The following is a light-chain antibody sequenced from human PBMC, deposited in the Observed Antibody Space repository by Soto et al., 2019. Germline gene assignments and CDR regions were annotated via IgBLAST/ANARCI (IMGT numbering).Light chain of an antibody. J-gene: IGKJ1*01. Sequence: EIVLTQSPGTLSLSPGEKTTLSCRASQNVSSSYLAWYQQKPGQAPRLLIYGASSRVTGIPDTFSGSGSGTDFTLTISRLEPEDFAVYYCHQYGTSPRTFGQGTKVDIK. CDR1: QNVSSSY. CDR3: HQYGTSPRT. CDR2: GAS. V-gene: IGKV3-20*01.